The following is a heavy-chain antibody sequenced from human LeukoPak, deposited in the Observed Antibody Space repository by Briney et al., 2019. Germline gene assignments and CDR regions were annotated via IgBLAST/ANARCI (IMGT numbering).Heavy chain of an antibody. CDR1: GFTFSSYA. D-gene: IGHD5-18*01. CDR3: AREGYSYGYETLNYFDY. V-gene: IGHV3-30-3*01. CDR2: ISYDGSNK. J-gene: IGHJ4*02. Sequence: PGRSLRLSWAASGFTFSSYAMHWVRQAPGKGLEWVAVISYDGSNKYYADSVKGRFTISRDNSKNTLYLQMNSLRAEDTAVYYCAREGYSYGYETLNYFDYWGQGTLVTVSS.